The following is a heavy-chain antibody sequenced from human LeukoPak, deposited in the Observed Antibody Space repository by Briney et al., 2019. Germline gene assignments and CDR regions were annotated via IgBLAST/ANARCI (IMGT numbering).Heavy chain of an antibody. CDR2: INPNSGGT. Sequence: ASVTVSRXAXGYTFTGYYMHWVRQAPGQGLEWMGWINPNSGGTNYAQKFQGRVTMTRDTSISTAYMELSRLRSDDTAVYFCARDGLGFDYWGQGTLVTVSS. V-gene: IGHV1-2*02. J-gene: IGHJ4*02. CDR3: ARDGLGFDY. D-gene: IGHD6-6*01. CDR1: GYTFTGYY.